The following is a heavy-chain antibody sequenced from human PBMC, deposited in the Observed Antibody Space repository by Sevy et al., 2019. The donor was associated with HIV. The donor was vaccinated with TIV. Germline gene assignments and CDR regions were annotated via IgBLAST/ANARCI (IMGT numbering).Heavy chain of an antibody. CDR3: ARDLGGEGATRRDY. CDR2: ISAYNGNT. V-gene: IGHV1-18*04. D-gene: IGHD1-26*01. J-gene: IGHJ4*02. CDR1: GYTFTSYG. Sequence: ASVKVSCKASGYTFTSYGISWVRQAPGQGLEWMGWISAYNGNTNYAQKLQGRVTMTTDTSTSTAYMELRSLRSDDTAGYYCARDLGGEGATRRDYWGQGTLVTVSS.